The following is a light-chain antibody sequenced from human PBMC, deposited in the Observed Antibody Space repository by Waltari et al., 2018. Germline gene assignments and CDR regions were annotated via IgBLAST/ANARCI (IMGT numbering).Light chain of an antibody. Sequence: DMQLTQSPSFLSASVGARVTITCRASQGISSYLAWYQQKPGKAPKLLIYAASTLQSGVPSRFSGSGSGTEFTLTISSLQPEDFATYYCQQLNSYPLFTFGPGTKVDIK. CDR2: AAS. V-gene: IGKV1-9*01. CDR1: QGISSY. CDR3: QQLNSYPLFT. J-gene: IGKJ3*01.